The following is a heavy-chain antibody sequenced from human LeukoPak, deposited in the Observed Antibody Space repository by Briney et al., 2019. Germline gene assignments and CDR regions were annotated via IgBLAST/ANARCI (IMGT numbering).Heavy chain of an antibody. CDR1: GFSLSTSGVG. Sequence: SGPTLVKPTQTLTLTCTFSGFSLSTSGVGVGWIRQPPGKALEWLALIYWDDDKRYSPSLKSRLTITKDTSKNQEVLTMTNMDPVDTATYYCAHGTSSSWLDYWGQGTLVTVSS. V-gene: IGHV2-5*02. CDR3: AHGTSSSWLDY. CDR2: IYWDDDK. J-gene: IGHJ4*02. D-gene: IGHD6-13*01.